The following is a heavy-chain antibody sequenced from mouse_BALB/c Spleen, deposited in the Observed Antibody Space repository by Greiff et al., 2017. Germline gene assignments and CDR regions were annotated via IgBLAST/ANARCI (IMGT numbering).Heavy chain of an antibody. CDR2: IYPGSGST. D-gene: IGHD2-3*01. J-gene: IGHJ3*01. CDR3: ARDGHYFDY. CDR1: GYNFTSYW. V-gene: IGHV1-55*01. Sequence: VQLQQPGAELVKPGTSVKLSCKASGYNFTSYWINWVKLRPGQGLEWIGDIYPGSGSTNYNEKFKSKATLTVDTSSSTAYMQLSSLASEDSALYYCARDGHYFDYWGQGTLVTVSA.